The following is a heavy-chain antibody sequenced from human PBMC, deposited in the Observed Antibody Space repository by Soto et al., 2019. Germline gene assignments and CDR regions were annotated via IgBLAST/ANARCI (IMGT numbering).Heavy chain of an antibody. CDR1: GGSISSYY. CDR2: IYYSGST. V-gene: IGHV4-59*01. CDR3: ARSTAPHYYYYYMDV. D-gene: IGHD2-21*02. Sequence: SETLSLTCTVSGGSISSYYWSWIRQPPGKGLEWIGYIYYSGSTNYNPSLKSRVTISVDTSKNQFSLKLSSVTAADTAVYYCARSTAPHYYYYYMDVSGKGTTVTVSS. J-gene: IGHJ6*03.